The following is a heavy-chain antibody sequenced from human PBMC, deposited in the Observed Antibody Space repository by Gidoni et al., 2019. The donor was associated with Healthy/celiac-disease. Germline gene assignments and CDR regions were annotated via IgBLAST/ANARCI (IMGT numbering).Heavy chain of an antibody. D-gene: IGHD6-13*01. CDR1: GGSFSGYY. CDR2: INHSGST. J-gene: IGHJ1*01. Sequence: QVQLQQWGAGLLKPSETLSLTCAVHGGSFSGYYWSWIRQPPGKGLEWVGEINHSGSTNYNPSLKSRVTMSVDTSKNQFSLKLTSVTAADTAVYFCARTGYGSTWHFQHWGQGTLVTVSS. CDR3: ARTGYGSTWHFQH. V-gene: IGHV4-34*01.